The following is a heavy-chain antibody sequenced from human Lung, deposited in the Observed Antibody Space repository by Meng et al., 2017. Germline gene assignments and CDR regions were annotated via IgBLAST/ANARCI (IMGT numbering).Heavy chain of an antibody. Sequence: QVQLKEGGAGLLKPSDTLSLTCVVSGGSFSDYYWSWIREPPGKGLEWIGEINHSERTNYNPSLESRAPVSVATSPNNLSLTLNSVTAADSAVYYCASGPTTMSHDFDYWDQGTLVTVSS. J-gene: IGHJ4*02. V-gene: IGHV4-34*01. CDR3: ASGPTTMSHDFDY. CDR2: INHSERT. D-gene: IGHD4-11*01. CDR1: GGSFSDYY.